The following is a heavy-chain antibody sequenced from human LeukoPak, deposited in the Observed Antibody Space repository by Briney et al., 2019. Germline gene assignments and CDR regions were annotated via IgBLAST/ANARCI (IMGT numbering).Heavy chain of an antibody. CDR1: GGSISSGAYY. V-gene: IGHV4-31*03. CDR2: IYYSGST. CDR3: VSGNGYDFRYFDY. J-gene: IGHJ4*02. D-gene: IGHD5-12*01. Sequence: PSETLSLTCTVSGGSISSGAYYWSWIRQHPGKGLEWIGYIYYSGSTYYNPSLKSRVTISVDTSKNQFSLRLSSVTAADTAVSYCVSGNGYDFRYFDYWGQGTLVTVSS.